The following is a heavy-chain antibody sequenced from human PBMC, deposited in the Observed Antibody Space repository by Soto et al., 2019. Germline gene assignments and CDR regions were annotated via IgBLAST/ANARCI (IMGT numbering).Heavy chain of an antibody. J-gene: IGHJ4*02. Sequence: EVQLVESGGGLVQPGESLRLSCAASGFTFSNYWMTWVRQAPGKGLEWVANIAHDATTKRYGDSVEGRFAISRDNARNSLYLQMNSLSVEDTAVYYCARIKHGGYDYFDLWGQGTLVTVSS. CDR1: GFTFSNYW. V-gene: IGHV3-7*01. CDR2: IAHDATTK. D-gene: IGHD3-22*01. CDR3: ARIKHGGYDYFDL.